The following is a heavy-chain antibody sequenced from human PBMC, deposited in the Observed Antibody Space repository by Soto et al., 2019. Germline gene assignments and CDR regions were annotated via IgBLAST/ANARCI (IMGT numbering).Heavy chain of an antibody. CDR3: ARGPPRDDRSPYDAFDI. CDR1: GGTFSSYA. CDR2: IIPIFGTA. V-gene: IGHV1-69*13. Sequence: GASVKASCKASGGTFSSYAISWVRQAPGQGLEWMGGIIPIFGTANYAQKFQGRVTITADESTSTAYMELSSLRSEDTAVYYCARGPPRDDRSPYDAFDIWGQGTMVTVSS. J-gene: IGHJ3*02.